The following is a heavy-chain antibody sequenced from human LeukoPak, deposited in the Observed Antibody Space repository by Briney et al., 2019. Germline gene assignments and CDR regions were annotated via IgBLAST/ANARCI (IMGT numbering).Heavy chain of an antibody. J-gene: IGHJ4*02. Sequence: LTGGSLRLSCAASGFTFSSYSMNWVRQAPGKGLEWVSYISSSSSTIYYADSVKGRFTISRDNAKNSLYLQMNSLRAEDTAVYYCARGPPYSSSPGTFDYWGQGTLVTVSS. CDR2: ISSSSSTI. CDR1: GFTFSSYS. V-gene: IGHV3-48*01. CDR3: ARGPPYSSSPGTFDY. D-gene: IGHD6-6*01.